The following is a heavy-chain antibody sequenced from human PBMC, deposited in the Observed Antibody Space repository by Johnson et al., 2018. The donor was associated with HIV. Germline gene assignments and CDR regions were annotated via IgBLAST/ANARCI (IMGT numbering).Heavy chain of an antibody. J-gene: IGHJ3*02. CDR3: ARDKGDYSDAFDI. D-gene: IGHD2-15*01. CDR1: GFTFSSYA. CDR2: ISYDGSNK. V-gene: IGHV3-30-3*01. Sequence: QVQLVESGGGVVQPGRSLRLSCAASGFTFSSYAMHWVRQAPGKGLEWVAVISYDGSNKYYADSVKGRFTISRDNSKNTLYLQMNSLRAEDTAVYYCARDKGDYSDAFDIWGQGTMVTVSS.